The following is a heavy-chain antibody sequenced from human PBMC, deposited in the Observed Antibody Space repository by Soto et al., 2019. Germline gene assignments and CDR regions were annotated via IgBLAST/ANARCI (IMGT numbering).Heavy chain of an antibody. D-gene: IGHD3-3*01. CDR3: AKVKVAWLLSGYYYYMDV. Sequence: QVQLVESGGGVVQPGRSLRLSCAASGFTFSSYGMHWVRQAPGKGLEWVAVISYDGSNKYYADSVKGRFTISRDNSKNTLYLQMNSLRAEDTAVYYCAKVKVAWLLSGYYYYMDVWGKGTTVTVSS. J-gene: IGHJ6*03. V-gene: IGHV3-30*18. CDR2: ISYDGSNK. CDR1: GFTFSSYG.